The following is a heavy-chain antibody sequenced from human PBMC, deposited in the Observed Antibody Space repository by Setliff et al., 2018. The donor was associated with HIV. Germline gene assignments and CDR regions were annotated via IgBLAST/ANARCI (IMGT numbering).Heavy chain of an antibody. J-gene: IGHJ3*02. CDR2: MNPNSGNT. Sequence: RASVKVSCKASGYTFSSYDINWVRQATGQGLEWMGWMNPNSGNTGYAQKFQGRVTMTRDTSISTAYMELNNLKFEDTAVYYCARGSSYSSSWYVSRPQALNDAFDIWAQGTMVTVSS. CDR1: GYTFSSYD. D-gene: IGHD6-13*01. V-gene: IGHV1-8*02. CDR3: ARGSSYSSSWYVSRPQALNDAFDI.